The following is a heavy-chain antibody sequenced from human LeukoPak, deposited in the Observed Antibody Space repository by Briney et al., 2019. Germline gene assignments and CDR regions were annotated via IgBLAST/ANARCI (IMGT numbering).Heavy chain of an antibody. V-gene: IGHV3-21*01. CDR2: IISSSSYI. D-gene: IGHD3-10*01. CDR1: GFTFSSYS. CDR3: DRGIRAEDALDI. Sequence: GGSLSLSAAASGFTFSSYSRNGVGQAPGKELKGVSSIISSSSYIYYADSVKGRFNISRDNAKNSLYLQMNSLRAEDTAVYYCDRGIRAEDALDIWGQGTMVTVSS. J-gene: IGHJ3*02.